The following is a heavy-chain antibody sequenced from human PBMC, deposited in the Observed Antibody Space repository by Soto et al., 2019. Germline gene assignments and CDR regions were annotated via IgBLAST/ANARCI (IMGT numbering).Heavy chain of an antibody. D-gene: IGHD4-17*01. CDR3: TIAYGDYKKPYYYYYMDV. V-gene: IGHV3-49*03. J-gene: IGHJ6*03. CDR2: IRSKAYGGTT. Sequence: GVLRLSCTASGFTFGDYAMSWFRQAPGKGLEWVGFIRSKAYGGTTEYAASVKGRFTISRDDSKSIAYLQMNSLKTENTAVYYCTIAYGDYKKPYYYYYMDVWGKGTTVTVSS. CDR1: GFTFGDYA.